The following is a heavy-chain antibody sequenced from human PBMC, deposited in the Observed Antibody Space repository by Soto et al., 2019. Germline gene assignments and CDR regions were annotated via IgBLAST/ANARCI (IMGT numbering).Heavy chain of an antibody. CDR1: GFAFSSYS. CDR2: ISSSSSYI. V-gene: IGHV3-21*01. Sequence: EVQLVESGGGLVKPGGSLRLSCAASGFAFSSYSMDWVRQAPGKRLEWVSSISSSSSYIYYADSVKGRFTISRDNAKNSLYLQMNSLRAEDTAVYYCARERCISTSCYGGMDVWGQGTTVTVSS. J-gene: IGHJ6*02. D-gene: IGHD2-2*01. CDR3: ARERCISTSCYGGMDV.